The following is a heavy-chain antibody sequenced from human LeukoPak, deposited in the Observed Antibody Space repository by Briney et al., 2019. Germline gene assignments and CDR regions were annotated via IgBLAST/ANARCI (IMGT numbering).Heavy chain of an antibody. CDR1: GGSFSSYS. CDR3: AREDGDGYKSGYYYCMDV. J-gene: IGHJ6*02. Sequence: PSETLSLTCTVSGGSFSSYSWSWIRQPPGKGLEWIGDIYYSGGTNYNPSPKSRVTISVDTSKNQFSLKLSYVTAADTAVYYCAREDGDGYKSGYYYCMDVGGQGTTVTLSS. D-gene: IGHD5-24*01. V-gene: IGHV4-59*01. CDR2: IYYSGGT.